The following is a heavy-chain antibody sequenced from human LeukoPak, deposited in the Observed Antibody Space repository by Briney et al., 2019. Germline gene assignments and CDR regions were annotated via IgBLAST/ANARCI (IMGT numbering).Heavy chain of an antibody. CDR3: AREHMIRGVINR. CDR2: IYSSGST. CDR1: GGSISNYY. D-gene: IGHD3-10*01. J-gene: IGHJ4*02. V-gene: IGHV4-4*07. Sequence: SETLSLTCTVSGGSISNYYWSWIRQPAGKRLEWLGRIYSSGSTNYNPSLESRVTVSVDTSKNQFSLKLSPVTAADTAVYYCAREHMIRGVINRWGQGALVTVSS.